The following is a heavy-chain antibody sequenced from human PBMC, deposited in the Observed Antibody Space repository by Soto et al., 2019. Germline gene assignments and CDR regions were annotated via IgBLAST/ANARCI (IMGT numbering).Heavy chain of an antibody. CDR2: ISGSGGST. Sequence: GESLKISCAASGFTFSSYAMSWVRQAPGKGLEWVSAISGSGGSTYYADSVKGRFTISRDNSKNTLYLQMNSLRAEDTAVYYCAKLKQQLVRVFDYWGQGTLVTVSS. J-gene: IGHJ4*02. D-gene: IGHD6-13*01. CDR1: GFTFSSYA. CDR3: AKLKQQLVRVFDY. V-gene: IGHV3-23*01.